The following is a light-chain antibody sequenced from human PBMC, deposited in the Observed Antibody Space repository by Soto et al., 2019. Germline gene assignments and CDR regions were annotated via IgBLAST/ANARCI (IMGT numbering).Light chain of an antibody. V-gene: IGKV3D-15*01. Sequence: TQSPATLSVSSGEGITLSCRASQSVKNYLAWYQHKPGQSPRLLFYDASIRATGAPARFSAGGSGTEFTLVISSLQSEDAAVYYCQEYNAWPPGTFGQGTKVEIK. CDR2: DAS. CDR3: QEYNAWPPGT. J-gene: IGKJ1*01. CDR1: QSVKNY.